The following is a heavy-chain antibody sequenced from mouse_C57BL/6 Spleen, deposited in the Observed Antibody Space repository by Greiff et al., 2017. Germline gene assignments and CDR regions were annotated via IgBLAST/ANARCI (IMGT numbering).Heavy chain of an antibody. D-gene: IGHD2-2*01. CDR1: GYTFTSYW. CDR2: IDPSDSYT. V-gene: IGHV1-59*01. Sequence: QVQLQQPGAELVRPGTSVKLSCKASGYTFTSYWMHWVKQRPGQGLEWIGVIDPSDSYTNYNQKFKGKATLTVDTSSSTAYMQLSSLTSEDSAVYYCARGGGVTRVDYWGQGTTLTVSS. J-gene: IGHJ2*01. CDR3: ARGGGVTRVDY.